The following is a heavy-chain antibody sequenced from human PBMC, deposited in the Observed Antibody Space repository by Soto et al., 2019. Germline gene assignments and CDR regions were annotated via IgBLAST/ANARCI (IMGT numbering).Heavy chain of an antibody. V-gene: IGHV4-39*02. CDR2: IDYSGST. CDR3: ARDKITGLFDY. D-gene: IGHD2-8*02. CDR1: GGSISSNTYY. Sequence: SETLSLTCTVSGGSISSNTYYWGWIRQSPGKGLEWIGSIDYSGSTYYNPSLKSRVTISLDTSKNQFSLKLSSLTAADTAVYYCARDKITGLFDYWGQGTLVTVSS. J-gene: IGHJ4*02.